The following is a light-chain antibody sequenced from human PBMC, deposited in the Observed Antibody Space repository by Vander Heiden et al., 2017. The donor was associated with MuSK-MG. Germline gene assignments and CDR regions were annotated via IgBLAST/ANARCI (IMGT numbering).Light chain of an antibody. CDR1: QSVSSY. Sequence: EIVLTQSPATLSLSPGERATLSCRASQSVSSYLAWYQQKPGQAPRLLIYDASNRATGIPARFSGSGSGTDFTLTISSLDPEDFAVYYCQLRSNWPVLTFGGGTKVEIK. CDR2: DAS. V-gene: IGKV3-11*01. CDR3: QLRSNWPVLT. J-gene: IGKJ4*01.